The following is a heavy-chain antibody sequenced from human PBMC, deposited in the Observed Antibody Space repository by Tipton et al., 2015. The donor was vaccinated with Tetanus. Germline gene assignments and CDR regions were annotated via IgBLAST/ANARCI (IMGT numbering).Heavy chain of an antibody. CDR3: AKDISGVPYYFDY. Sequence: SLRLSCAASGFTFDDYAMHWVRQAPGKGLEWVPGISWNSGSIGYADSVKGRFTISRDNAKNSLYLQMNSLRAEDTALYYCAKDISGVPYYFDYWGQGTLVTVSS. CDR1: GFTFDDYA. D-gene: IGHD3-10*01. V-gene: IGHV3-9*01. CDR2: ISWNSGSI. J-gene: IGHJ4*02.